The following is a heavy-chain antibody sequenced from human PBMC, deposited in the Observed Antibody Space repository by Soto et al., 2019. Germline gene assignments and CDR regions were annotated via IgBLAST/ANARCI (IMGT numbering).Heavy chain of an antibody. CDR2: ISYDGSNK. D-gene: IGHD4-17*01. CDR1: GFTFSSYG. Sequence: QVQLVESGGGVVQPGRSLRLSCAASGFTFSSYGMHWVRQAPGKGLEWVAVISYDGSNKYYADSVKGRFTIPRDNSKNTLYLQMNSLRAEDTAVYYCAKSGTTVVTLDYWGQGTLVTVSS. CDR3: AKSGTTVVTLDY. V-gene: IGHV3-30*18. J-gene: IGHJ4*02.